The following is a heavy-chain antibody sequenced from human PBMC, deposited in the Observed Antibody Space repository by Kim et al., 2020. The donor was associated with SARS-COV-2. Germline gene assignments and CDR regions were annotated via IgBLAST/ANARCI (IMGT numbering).Heavy chain of an antibody. D-gene: IGHD3-9*01. CDR3: ARDRAGVGSESLTGYPLDY. CDR1: GFTFSDYY. Sequence: GGSLRLSCAASGFTFSDYYMSWIRQAPAKGLEWVSYIGSSSSYTNYADPGKGRVTISRDNAKSTQYLHMTSLSADDAAVYYCARDRAGVGSESLTGYPLDYWGGGSMVTVSS. J-gene: IGHJ4*02. CDR2: IGSSSSYT. V-gene: IGHV3-11*06.